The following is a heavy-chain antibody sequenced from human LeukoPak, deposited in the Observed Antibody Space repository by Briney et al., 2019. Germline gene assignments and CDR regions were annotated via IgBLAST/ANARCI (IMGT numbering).Heavy chain of an antibody. CDR1: EFTFSSYA. Sequence: GGSLRLSCAGSEFTFSSYAMSWVRQAPGKGLEWVSAISGSGGSPYYADSVKGRFTISRDNSKNTLYLQMNSLRAEDTAVYYCAKPYSTHTFSYYFDYWGQGTLVTVSS. CDR2: ISGSGGSP. V-gene: IGHV3-23*01. CDR3: AKPYSTHTFSYYFDY. J-gene: IGHJ4*02. D-gene: IGHD2/OR15-2a*01.